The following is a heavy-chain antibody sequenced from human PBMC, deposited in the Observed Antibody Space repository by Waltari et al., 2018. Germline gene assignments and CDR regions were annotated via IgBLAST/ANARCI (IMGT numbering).Heavy chain of an antibody. Sequence: DVQLVESGGGLVKPGGSLQLSCGASGFAFSIYGMNWVRQSPGKGLEWVALVSGTTSYRYYADSVKGRFTVSRDNAKTTVYLQMDNLRVEDTAVYYCARGVFDSWGQGTLVTVSS. V-gene: IGHV3-21*01. CDR3: ARGVFDS. CDR1: GFAFSIYG. J-gene: IGHJ5*01. CDR2: VSGTTSYR.